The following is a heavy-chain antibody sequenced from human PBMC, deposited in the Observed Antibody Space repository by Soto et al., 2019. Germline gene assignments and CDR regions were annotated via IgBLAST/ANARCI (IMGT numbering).Heavy chain of an antibody. CDR3: ARDPMGRYYGSGSYYFDY. D-gene: IGHD3-10*01. V-gene: IGHV3-30-3*01. J-gene: IGHJ4*02. Sequence: ESGGGVVQPGRSLRLSCAASGFTFSSYAMHLVRQAPGKGLEWVAVISYDGSNKYYADSVKGRFTISRDNSKNTLYLQMNSLRAEDTAVYYCARDPMGRYYGSGSYYFDYWGQGTLVTVSS. CDR1: GFTFSSYA. CDR2: ISYDGSNK.